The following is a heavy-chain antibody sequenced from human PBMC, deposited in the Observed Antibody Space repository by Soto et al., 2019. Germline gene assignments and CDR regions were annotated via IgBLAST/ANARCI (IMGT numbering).Heavy chain of an antibody. V-gene: IGHV1-46*01. CDR3: ARDTSGWSLNGLDV. Sequence: QVDLVQSGAEVKKPGASVTISCKASGSAITRYYIHWVLQAPGRGLEWMGIINPGGGSASYAQIFTDRVTIDKDTSTGTVYMDLRSLRTEDTAVYYCARDTSGWSLNGLDVWGLGTTVNVSS. D-gene: IGHD6-19*01. CDR1: GSAITRYY. J-gene: IGHJ6*02. CDR2: INPGGGSA.